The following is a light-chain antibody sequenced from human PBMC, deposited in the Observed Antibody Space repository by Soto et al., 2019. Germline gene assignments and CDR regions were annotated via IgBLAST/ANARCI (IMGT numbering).Light chain of an antibody. J-gene: IGKJ1*01. CDR3: HQYHDWWT. Sequence: EIVMTQSPATLSVSPGERATLSCRASQSVSSHVAWYQQKPGQAPRLLMYHASTRATGMPDRFSGGGSGTEFTLTISSLHSEDSAVYYCHQYHDWWTFGQGTKVEVK. V-gene: IGKV3-15*01. CDR1: QSVSSH. CDR2: HAS.